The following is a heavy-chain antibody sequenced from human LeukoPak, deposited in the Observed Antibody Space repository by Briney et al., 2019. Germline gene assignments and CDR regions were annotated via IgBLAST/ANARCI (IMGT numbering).Heavy chain of an antibody. V-gene: IGHV3-53*05. J-gene: IGHJ6*02. Sequence: GGSLRLSCAASGFTVSSNYMSWVRQAPGKGLEWVSVIYSGGSTYYADSVKGRFTISRDNSKNTLYLQMNSLRAEDTAVYYCAKGTSCYMGGVCYYYGMDVWGQGTTVTVSS. CDR2: IYSGGST. CDR1: GFTVSSNY. D-gene: IGHD2-2*02. CDR3: AKGTSCYMGGVCYYYGMDV.